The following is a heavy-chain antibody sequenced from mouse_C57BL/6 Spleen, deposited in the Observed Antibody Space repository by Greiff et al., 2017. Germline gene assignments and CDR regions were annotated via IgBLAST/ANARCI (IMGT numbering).Heavy chain of an antibody. J-gene: IGHJ3*01. CDR3: ARDGGAWLAY. V-gene: IGHV3-6*01. Sequence: EVQLQESGPGFVKPSQSLSLTCSVTGYSFTDGYYWNWIRQFPGNKLEWMGYISYDGSNNYNPALKNRISITRDTSNNQFFLKLNSVTTEDTATYYCARDGGAWLAYWGQGTLVTVSA. CDR1: GYSFTDGYY. CDR2: ISYDGSN.